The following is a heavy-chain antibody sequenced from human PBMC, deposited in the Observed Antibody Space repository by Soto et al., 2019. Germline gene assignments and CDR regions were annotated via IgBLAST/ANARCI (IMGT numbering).Heavy chain of an antibody. V-gene: IGHV3-53*01. CDR2: IYIGGST. J-gene: IGHJ3*02. Sequence: GGSLRLSCAASGFPVSINYMSLVRQSPGKGLEWVSYIYIGGSTYYADSVKGRFTISRDNSKNTLYLQMNSLRAEDTAVYYCAIVRPRRGDIWGQGTMVAVSS. CDR1: GFPVSINY. CDR3: AIVRPRRGDI.